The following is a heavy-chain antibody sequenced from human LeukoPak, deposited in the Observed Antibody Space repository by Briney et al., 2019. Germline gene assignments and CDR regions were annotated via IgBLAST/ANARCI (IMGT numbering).Heavy chain of an antibody. J-gene: IGHJ4*02. CDR3: ARDRAMEVGAYYFDY. Sequence: PGGSLRLSCAASGFTFSSYSMNWVRQAPGKGLEWVSSISSSSSYIYYADSVKGRLTISRDNAKNSLYLQMNSLRAEDTAVYYCARDRAMEVGAYYFDYWGQGTLVTVSS. D-gene: IGHD1-26*01. CDR1: GFTFSSYS. V-gene: IGHV3-21*01. CDR2: ISSSSSYI.